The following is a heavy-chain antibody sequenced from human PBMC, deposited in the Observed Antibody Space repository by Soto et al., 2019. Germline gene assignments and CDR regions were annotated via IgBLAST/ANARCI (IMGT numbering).Heavy chain of an antibody. CDR2: ISSSSSYT. CDR1: LFTFSYYY. Sequence: PGGSLRLSCAASLFTFSYYYMIWIRQAPGKGLEWVSYISSSSSYTNYADSVKGRFTISRDNAKNSLYLQMNSLRAEDTAVYYCASAGRKWELLAGDYWGQGTLVTVSS. V-gene: IGHV3-11*06. D-gene: IGHD1-26*01. CDR3: ASAGRKWELLAGDY. J-gene: IGHJ4*02.